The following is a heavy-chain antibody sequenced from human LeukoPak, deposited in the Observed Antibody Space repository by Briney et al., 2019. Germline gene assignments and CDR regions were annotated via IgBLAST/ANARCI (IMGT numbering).Heavy chain of an antibody. CDR1: GGSISSSSYY. CDR3: ARRYSRRRGYCSSTSCYTPSWVDSYVFDY. CDR2: IYYSGST. J-gene: IGHJ4*02. V-gene: IGHV4-39*01. Sequence: SETLSLTCTVSGGSISSSSYYWGWIRQPPGKGLEWIGSIYYSGSTYYNPSLKSRVTISVDTSKNQFSLKLSSVTAADTAVYYCARRYSRRRGYCSSTSCYTPSWVDSYVFDYWGQGTLVTVSS. D-gene: IGHD2-2*02.